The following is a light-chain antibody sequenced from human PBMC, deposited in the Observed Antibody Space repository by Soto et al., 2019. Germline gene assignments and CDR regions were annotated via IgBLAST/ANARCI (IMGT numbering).Light chain of an antibody. CDR2: KAS. Sequence: DIQMTQSPSTLSASVGDRVTITCQASQDISNYLNWYQQKPGKAPKLLIYKASSLETGVPSRFSGSGSGTDFTLTISSLQPEDIATYYCQQYDNLPWTFGQGTKVDIK. CDR3: QQYDNLPWT. CDR1: QDISNY. V-gene: IGKV1-33*01. J-gene: IGKJ1*01.